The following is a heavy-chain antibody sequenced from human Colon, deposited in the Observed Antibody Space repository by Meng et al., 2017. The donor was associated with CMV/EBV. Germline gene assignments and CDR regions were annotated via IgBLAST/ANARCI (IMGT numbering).Heavy chain of an antibody. D-gene: IGHD3-3*01. CDR2: ISSSGSTT. CDR1: DYY. CDR3: ARDGFSPQWGIFGVASKLDP. Sequence: DYYMSWIRQAPGKGLEWVSYISSSGSTTYYADSVKGRFTISRDNAKNSLFLQMNSLRPEDTAVYYCARDGFSPQWGIFGVASKLDPWGQGTLVTVSS. J-gene: IGHJ5*02. V-gene: IGHV3-11*04.